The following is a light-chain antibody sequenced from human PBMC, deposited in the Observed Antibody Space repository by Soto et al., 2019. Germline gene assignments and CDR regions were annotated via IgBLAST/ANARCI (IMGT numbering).Light chain of an antibody. Sequence: DIQLTQSPSFLSASVGDRVTITCRASQGINIYLAWYQQKPGKAPNLLIYGASTLQSGVPSRFSGSGSGTEFTLTITSLQPEDFASYYCQQLDNYPITFGQGTRLEIK. CDR1: QGINIY. J-gene: IGKJ5*01. CDR2: GAS. V-gene: IGKV1-9*01. CDR3: QQLDNYPIT.